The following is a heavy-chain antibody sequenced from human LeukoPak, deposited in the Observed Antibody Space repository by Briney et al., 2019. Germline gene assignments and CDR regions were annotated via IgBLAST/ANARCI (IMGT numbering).Heavy chain of an antibody. CDR1: GYTFTNYD. D-gene: IGHD2-2*01. CDR3: ARVNCSSTSCRSKFLDY. Sequence: ASVKVSCKTSGYTFTNYDINWVRQATGQGLEWMGWMNPKSGNTGYAQKFQGRVTMTRNTSISTAYMELSSLRSEDTAVYYCARVNCSSTSCRSKFLDYWGQGTLVIVSS. J-gene: IGHJ4*02. CDR2: MNPKSGNT. V-gene: IGHV1-8*01.